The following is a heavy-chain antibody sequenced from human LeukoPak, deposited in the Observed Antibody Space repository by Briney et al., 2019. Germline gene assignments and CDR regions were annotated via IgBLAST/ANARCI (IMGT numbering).Heavy chain of an antibody. CDR3: AKVRDSSGYYELDY. J-gene: IGHJ4*02. CDR2: IKKDGSEK. Sequence: GGSLRLSCAASGFTFSSYWMSWVRQAPGKGLEWVANIKKDGSEKYYVDSVKGRFTISRDNSKNTLYLQMNSLRVEDTAVYYCAKVRDSSGYYELDYWGQGTLVTVSS. V-gene: IGHV3-7*03. CDR1: GFTFSSYW. D-gene: IGHD3-22*01.